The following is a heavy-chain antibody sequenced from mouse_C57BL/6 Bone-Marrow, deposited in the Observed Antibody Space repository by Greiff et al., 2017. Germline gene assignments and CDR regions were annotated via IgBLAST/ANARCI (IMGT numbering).Heavy chain of an antibody. D-gene: IGHD1-1*01. V-gene: IGHV1-59*01. Sequence: VQLQQPGAELVRPGTSVKLSCKASGYTFTSYWMHWVKQRPGQGLEWIGVIDPSDSYTNYNQKFKGKATLTVDTSSSTAYMQLSSLTSEDSAVYYCARDYGNYAMDYWGQGTSGTVSS. J-gene: IGHJ4*01. CDR1: GYTFTSYW. CDR3: ARDYGNYAMDY. CDR2: IDPSDSYT.